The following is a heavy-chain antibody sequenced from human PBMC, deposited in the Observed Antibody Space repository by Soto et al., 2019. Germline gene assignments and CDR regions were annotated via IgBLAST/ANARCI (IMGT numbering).Heavy chain of an antibody. V-gene: IGHV1-69*12. Sequence: QVQLVQSGAEVKKPGSSVKVSCKASGGTFSSYGISWVRQAPRQGLEWMGGIIPIFGTANYAQKFQGRVTITADESTSTAYMELSSLRSEDTAVYYCARAAQPRDYYYGMDVWGQGTTVTVSS. CDR1: GGTFSSYG. J-gene: IGHJ6*02. CDR2: IIPIFGTA. CDR3: ARAAQPRDYYYGMDV.